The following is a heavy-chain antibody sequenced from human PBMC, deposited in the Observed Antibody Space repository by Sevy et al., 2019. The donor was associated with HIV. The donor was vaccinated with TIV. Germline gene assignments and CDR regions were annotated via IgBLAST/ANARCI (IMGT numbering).Heavy chain of an antibody. J-gene: IGHJ3*02. CDR1: GYTFTSYV. CDR2: ISAYNGNT. Sequence: ASVKVSCKASGYTFTSYVISWVRHAPGQGLEWMGRISAYNGNTNYAQKLQGRVTMTTDTSTSTAYMELRRLRSDDTAVYYCAMSRAYGPNDAFDIWGQGTMVTVSS. D-gene: IGHD3-16*01. V-gene: IGHV1-18*01. CDR3: AMSRAYGPNDAFDI.